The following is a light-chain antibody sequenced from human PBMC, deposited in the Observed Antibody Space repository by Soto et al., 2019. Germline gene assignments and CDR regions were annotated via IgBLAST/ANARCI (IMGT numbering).Light chain of an antibody. CDR2: DDT. CDR1: ALAQTF. CDR3: YSTDDETKGV. V-gene: IGLV3-10*01. J-gene: IGLJ3*02. Sequence: SYELTQPLSASVCPGQTARIICAGDALAQTFAFWYQQKSDQAPLLVIFDDTKRTSGIPERFSGSTSGTMATVTISGAQVEDEADYYCYSTDDETKGVFGGGSKVTVL.